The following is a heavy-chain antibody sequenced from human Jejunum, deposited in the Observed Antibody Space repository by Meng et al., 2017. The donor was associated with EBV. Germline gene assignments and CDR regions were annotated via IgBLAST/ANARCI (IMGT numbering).Heavy chain of an antibody. CDR2: ISSNGNTQ. CDR3: ARERDITFWYFDY. J-gene: IGHJ4*02. V-gene: IGHV3-30-3*01. D-gene: IGHD3-16*01. CDR1: GFTFSSYS. Sequence: QVQLGESGGGLVQPGRSLRLSCAASGFTFSSYSMHWVRQAPGKGLEWVAVISSNGNTQYYADSVRGRFTISRDNSKSTLFLQANNLRPEDTAIYYCARERDITFWYFDYWVQGALVTVS.